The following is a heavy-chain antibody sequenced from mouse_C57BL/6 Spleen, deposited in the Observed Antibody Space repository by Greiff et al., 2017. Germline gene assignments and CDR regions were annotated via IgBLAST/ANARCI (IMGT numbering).Heavy chain of an antibody. CDR1: GYTFTSYW. D-gene: IGHD2-5*01. CDR3: ARRQDYSNYDY. CDR2: IDPSDSYT. Sequence: QVQLQQPGAELVMPGASVKLSCKASGYTFTSYWMHWVKQRPGQGLEWIGEIDPSDSYTNYNQKFTGKSTLTVDKSSSTAYMQLSSLTSEDAAVYYCARRQDYSNYDYWGQGTTLTVSS. V-gene: IGHV1-69*01. J-gene: IGHJ2*01.